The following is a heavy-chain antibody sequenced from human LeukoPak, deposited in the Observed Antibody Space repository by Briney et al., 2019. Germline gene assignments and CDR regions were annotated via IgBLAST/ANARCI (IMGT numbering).Heavy chain of an antibody. Sequence: SETLSLTCTVSGGSISSYYWSWIRQPPGKGLEWIGYIYYSGSTNYSPSLKSRVTISVDTSKNQFSLKLSSVTAADTAVYYCAREGSSWFRFDPWGQGTLVTVSS. J-gene: IGHJ5*02. V-gene: IGHV4-59*01. D-gene: IGHD6-13*01. CDR3: AREGSSWFRFDP. CDR2: IYYSGST. CDR1: GGSISSYY.